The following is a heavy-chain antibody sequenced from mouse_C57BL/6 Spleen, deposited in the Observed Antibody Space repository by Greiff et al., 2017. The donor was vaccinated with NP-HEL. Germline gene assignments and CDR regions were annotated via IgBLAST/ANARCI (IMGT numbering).Heavy chain of an antibody. V-gene: IGHV1-50*01. D-gene: IGHD1-1*01. CDR3: ARHGSSYFAY. CDR2: IDPSDSYT. J-gene: IGHJ3*01. Sequence: QVQLQQPGAELVKPGASVKLSCKASGYTFTSYWMQWVKQRPGQGLEWIGEIDPSDSYTNYNQKFKGKATLTVDTSSSTAYMQLSSLTSEDSAVYYCARHGSSYFAYWGQGTLVTVSA. CDR1: GYTFTSYW.